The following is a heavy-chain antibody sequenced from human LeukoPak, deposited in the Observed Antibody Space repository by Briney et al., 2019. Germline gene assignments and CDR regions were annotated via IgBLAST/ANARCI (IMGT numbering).Heavy chain of an antibody. J-gene: IGHJ4*02. V-gene: IGHV3-23*01. CDR2: ISGGGGST. CDR3: ATLLVVPAAKGPYFDY. CDR1: GFPFSSYA. D-gene: IGHD2-2*01. Sequence: PGSSLRLSCAAAGFPFSSYAMSWVRPPARAGLEWVSAISGGGGSTYYAASGKGRFTISRDNSKNTLYLQMNSLRAEDTAVYYCATLLVVPAAKGPYFDYWGQGTLVTVSS.